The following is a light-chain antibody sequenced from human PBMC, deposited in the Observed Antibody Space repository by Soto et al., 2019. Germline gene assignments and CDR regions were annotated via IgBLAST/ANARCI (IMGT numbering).Light chain of an antibody. CDR1: QSVRRY. V-gene: IGKV3-11*01. CDR3: QQRTNWPLT. J-gene: IGKJ4*01. Sequence: EIVLTQSPATLSLSPGERATLSCRASQSVRRYLAWYQQKPGQAPRLLIYDASNRATGIPARFSGSGSWTDFTLTISSLEPEDFAVYHCQQRTNWPLTFGGGTKVEIK. CDR2: DAS.